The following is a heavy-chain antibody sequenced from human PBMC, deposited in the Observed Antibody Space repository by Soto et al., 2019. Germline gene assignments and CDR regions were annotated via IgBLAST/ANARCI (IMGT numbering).Heavy chain of an antibody. Sequence: QVQLVQSGAEVKKPGASVKVSCKASGYIFTNHYIHWVRQAPGQGLEWMGIINPSGGSTNYLQKFRDSITIPRDTSTTTVYMELSSLRSEDTAVYFCARADYDDSGGFYYDCWGQGTLVTVSS. CDR3: ARADYDDSGGFYYDC. D-gene: IGHD3-22*01. CDR1: GYIFTNHY. CDR2: INPSGGST. V-gene: IGHV1-46*01. J-gene: IGHJ4*02.